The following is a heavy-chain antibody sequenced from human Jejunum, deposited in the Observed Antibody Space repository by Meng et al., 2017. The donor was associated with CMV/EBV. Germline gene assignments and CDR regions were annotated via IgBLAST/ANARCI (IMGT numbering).Heavy chain of an antibody. CDR1: GFTFRSYP. V-gene: IGHV3-30-3*01. D-gene: IGHD4-11*01. CDR2: ISNDGDTT. J-gene: IGHJ4*02. CDR3: ARENDYRNYFDS. Sequence: CAASGFTFRSYPIHWGRQAPDKGLGWVAGISNDGDTTCLADSVKGRFSISRDNSKNTVYLQMNSLRGEDTAVYYCARENDYRNYFDSWGRGTLVTVSS.